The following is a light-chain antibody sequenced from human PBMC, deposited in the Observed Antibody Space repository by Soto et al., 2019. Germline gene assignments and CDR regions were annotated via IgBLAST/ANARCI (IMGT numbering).Light chain of an antibody. CDR1: GSISHR. CDR3: QHYNSYSEA. V-gene: IGKV1-5*03. J-gene: IGKJ1*01. Sequence: DIQMTQSPSTLSASVGDRVTITCRASGSISHRLAWYQRKPGKAPKLLIYKASTLKSGVPSRFSGSGSGTEFTLAISSLQPDDFATYYCQHYNSYSEAFGQGTKVDIK. CDR2: KAS.